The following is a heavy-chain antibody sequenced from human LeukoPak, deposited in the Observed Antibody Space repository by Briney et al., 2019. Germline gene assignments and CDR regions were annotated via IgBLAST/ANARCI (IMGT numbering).Heavy chain of an antibody. CDR3: ARLLAAPYYINF. V-gene: IGHV5-51*01. CDR1: GYSFTTHW. Sequence: NPGESLKISCKGSGYSFTTHWIAWVRPMPGKGLEWMGIIYPTDSYTKYSPSFQGQVTISVDTSIDTAYLQWSSVKASDTAMYYCARLLAAPYYINFWGQGTLSPSPQ. J-gene: IGHJ4*02. D-gene: IGHD6-25*01. CDR2: IYPTDSYT.